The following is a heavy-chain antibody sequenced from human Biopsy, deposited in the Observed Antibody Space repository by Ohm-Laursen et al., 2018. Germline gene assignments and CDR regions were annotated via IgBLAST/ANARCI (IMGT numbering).Heavy chain of an antibody. V-gene: IGHV4-59*01. CDR1: GGSISNYY. D-gene: IGHD3-22*01. Sequence: SETLSLTCTVSGGSISNYYWSWIRQPPGKGLEWIGYMEIGGSTHSSPSLKSRVTISIDTSTNQFSLKLTSVTAADTALYYCASVVLGPTNDAFDLWGQGTMVVVSS. J-gene: IGHJ3*01. CDR3: ASVVLGPTNDAFDL. CDR2: MEIGGST.